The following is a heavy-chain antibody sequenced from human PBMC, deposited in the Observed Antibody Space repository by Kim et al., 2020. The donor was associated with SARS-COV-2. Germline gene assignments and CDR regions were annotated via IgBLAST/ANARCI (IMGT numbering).Heavy chain of an antibody. CDR1: GDSINDYY. D-gene: IGHD6-13*01. V-gene: IGHV4-59*01. J-gene: IGHJ5*02. CDR3: ARALPPNSGWYYAP. CDR2: INYSGNT. Sequence: SETLSLTCTVSGDSINDYYWSWIRQPPGKGLEWIGYINYSGNTNYNPSLKSRVTMSVDTSKNQFSLKLSSVTAADTAMYYCARALPPNSGWYYAPCGQGTLVTVSS.